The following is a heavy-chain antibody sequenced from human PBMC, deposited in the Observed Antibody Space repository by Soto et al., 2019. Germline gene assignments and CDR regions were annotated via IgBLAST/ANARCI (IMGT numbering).Heavy chain of an antibody. Sequence: QVQLVESGGGVVQPGRSLRLSCAAFGFTFDDYSMHWVRQAPGKGLEWVALISYEGSNKYYADSVKGRFTIYRDNAKNPLFLEVNRLRTEDTDVYYCARTHIQYGWNDGFDIWGQGTMVTVSS. J-gene: IGHJ3*02. V-gene: IGHV3-30-3*01. CDR1: GFTFDDYS. CDR3: ARTHIQYGWNDGFDI. CDR2: ISYEGSNK. D-gene: IGHD1-1*01.